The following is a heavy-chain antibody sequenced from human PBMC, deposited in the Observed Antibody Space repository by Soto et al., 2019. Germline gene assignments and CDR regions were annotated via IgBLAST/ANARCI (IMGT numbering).Heavy chain of an antibody. CDR3: AVETVVTARTPVWDY. CDR2: ISYDGSNK. D-gene: IGHD2-21*02. V-gene: IGHV3-30-3*01. Sequence: QVQLVESGGGVVQPGRSLRLSCAASGFTFSSCAMHWVRQAPGKGLEWVAVISYDGSNKYYRDSVKGRITISRDNSKNTLHLLMNSLRAEDTAVYYCAVETVVTARTPVWDYWGQGTLVTVSS. CDR1: GFTFSSCA. J-gene: IGHJ4*02.